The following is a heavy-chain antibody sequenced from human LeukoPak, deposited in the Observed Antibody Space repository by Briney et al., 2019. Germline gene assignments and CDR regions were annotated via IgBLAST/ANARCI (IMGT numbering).Heavy chain of an antibody. CDR3: AKSGGTSSSGLGY. V-gene: IGHV3-9*01. D-gene: IGHD6-13*01. J-gene: IGHJ4*02. CDR1: GFTVSSNS. Sequence: GGSLRLSCTVSGFTVSSNSMSWVRQAPGKGLEWVSGISWNSGSIGYADSVKGRFTISRDNAKNSLYLQMNSLRAEDTAVYYCAKSGGTSSSGLGYWGQGTLVTVSS. CDR2: ISWNSGSI.